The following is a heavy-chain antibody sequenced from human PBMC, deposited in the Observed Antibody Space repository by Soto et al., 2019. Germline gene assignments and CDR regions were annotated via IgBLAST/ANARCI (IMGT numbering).Heavy chain of an antibody. V-gene: IGHV1-18*01. CDR1: GYTFSTYG. CDR2: LGAHNSDT. J-gene: IGHJ4*02. D-gene: IGHD3-3*01. Sequence: QVQLVQSGPEVKKPGASVKVYCKASGYTFSTYGFSWVRQAPGQGLEWVGWLGAHNSDTTYEQKFQGRVPLTTDTATKTSNMALRSLTSDDTDDYFCARDWRGAEGFDPWGQGTLVTVSS. CDR3: ARDWRGAEGFDP.